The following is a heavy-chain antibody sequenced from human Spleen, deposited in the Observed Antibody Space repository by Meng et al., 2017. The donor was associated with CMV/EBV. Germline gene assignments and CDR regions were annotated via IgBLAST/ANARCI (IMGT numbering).Heavy chain of an antibody. J-gene: IGHJ5*02. CDR1: GYSFTSYW. V-gene: IGHV5-51*01. CDR2: IYPGDSDT. Sequence: SGYSFTSYWIAWVRQMPGKGLEWMGIIYPGDSDTTYSTSFQGQVTISADKSTSTAYLQWSSLKASDTAMYYCARQLDTRTWDNWFDPWGQGTLVTVSS. D-gene: IGHD2-2*01. CDR3: ARQLDTRTWDNWFDP.